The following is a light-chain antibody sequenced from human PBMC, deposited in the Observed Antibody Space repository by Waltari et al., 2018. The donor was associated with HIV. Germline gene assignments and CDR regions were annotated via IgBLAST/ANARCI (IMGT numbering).Light chain of an antibody. Sequence: QTVVTQEPSFSVSPGGTVTLTCGLSSGSVSTSYYPSWYQQTPGQAPRTLIYSTNTRASGFPARFSGSILGNKAALTITGAQADDESDYYCVLYMGSGIRVFGGGTKLTVL. J-gene: IGLJ3*02. CDR2: STN. CDR1: SGSVSTSYY. CDR3: VLYMGSGIRV. V-gene: IGLV8-61*01.